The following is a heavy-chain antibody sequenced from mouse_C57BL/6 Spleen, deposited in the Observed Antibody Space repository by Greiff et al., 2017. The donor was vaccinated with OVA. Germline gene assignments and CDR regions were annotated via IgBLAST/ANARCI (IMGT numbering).Heavy chain of an antibody. Sequence: VQLQQSGAELVRPGASVTLSCKASGYTFTDYEMHWVKQTPVHGLEWIGAIDPETGGTAYNQKFKGKAILTADKSSSTAYMELRSLTSEDSAVYYCTRFGGGFDYWGQGTTLTVSS. CDR3: TRFGGGFDY. J-gene: IGHJ2*01. CDR1: GYTFTDYE. V-gene: IGHV1-15*01. CDR2: IDPETGGT.